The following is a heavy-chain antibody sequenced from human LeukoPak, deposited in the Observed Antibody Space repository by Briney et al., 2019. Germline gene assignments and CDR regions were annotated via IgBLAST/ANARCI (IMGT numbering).Heavy chain of an antibody. V-gene: IGHV3-21*01. J-gene: IGHJ5*02. Sequence: GGSLRLSCAASGFTFSTYSMNWVRQAPGKGLEWVSSISSSSSYIYYADSVKGRFTISRDNAKNSLYLQMNSLRAEDTAVYYCARDPGPATFDPWGQGTLVTVSS. CDR3: ARDPGPATFDP. CDR1: GFTFSTYS. CDR2: ISSSSSYI. D-gene: IGHD2-2*01.